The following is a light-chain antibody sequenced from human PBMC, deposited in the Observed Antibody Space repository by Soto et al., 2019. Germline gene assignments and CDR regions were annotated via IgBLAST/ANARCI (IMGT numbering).Light chain of an antibody. CDR1: QSIRNY. J-gene: IGKJ1*01. CDR2: ASS. Sequence: IPMNQSPSSLSASVGERVTITCSSSQSIRNYYAWYQQKPEIVPSLLIYASSTLQSGVPSRLSGSGSGTDFSLTISSLQPGYVTTYYCQEYNSVLPTFGQGTKVEIK. CDR3: QEYNSVLPT. V-gene: IGKV1-27*01.